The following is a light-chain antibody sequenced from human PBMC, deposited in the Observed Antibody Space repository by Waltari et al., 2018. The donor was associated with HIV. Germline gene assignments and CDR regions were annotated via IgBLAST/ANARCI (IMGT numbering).Light chain of an antibody. V-gene: IGKV3-11*01. CDR3: QQRTNWPPYS. Sequence: EIVLTQSPATLSLSPGERATLSCRASQSVGNYLAWYQQQPGQPPRLLIYDASNRATGIPARFSGSASRTDFTLTISSLEPEVFAVYYCQQRTNWPPYSFGQGTNLEI. J-gene: IGKJ2*03. CDR2: DAS. CDR1: QSVGNY.